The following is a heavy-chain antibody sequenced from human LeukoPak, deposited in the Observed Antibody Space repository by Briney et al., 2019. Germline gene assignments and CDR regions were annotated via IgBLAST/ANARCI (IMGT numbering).Heavy chain of an antibody. D-gene: IGHD2-2*01. J-gene: IGHJ3*02. V-gene: IGHV1-8*03. CDR2: MNPNSGNT. CDR1: GYTFTSYD. CDR3: AMGDPSSVVPAALAFDI. Sequence: ASVKVSCKASGYTFTSYDINWVRQATGQGLEWMGWMNPNSGNTGYAQKFQGRVTITRNTSISTAYMELSSLRSEDTAVYYCAMGDPSSVVPAALAFDIWGQGTMVIVSS.